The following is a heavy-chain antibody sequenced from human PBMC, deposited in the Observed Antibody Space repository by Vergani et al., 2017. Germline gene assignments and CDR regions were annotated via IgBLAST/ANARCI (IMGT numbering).Heavy chain of an antibody. CDR1: GYTFTSYD. CDR2: MNPNSGNT. J-gene: IGHJ5*02. D-gene: IGHD3-9*01. Sequence: QVQLVQSGAEVKKPGASVKVSCKASGYTFTSYDINWVRQATGQGLEWMGWMNPNSGNTGYAQKFQGRVTMTRNTSISTAYMELSSLRSEDTAGYYCARDWYYGILTGPAGFDPWGQGTLVTVSS. V-gene: IGHV1-8*01. CDR3: ARDWYYGILTGPAGFDP.